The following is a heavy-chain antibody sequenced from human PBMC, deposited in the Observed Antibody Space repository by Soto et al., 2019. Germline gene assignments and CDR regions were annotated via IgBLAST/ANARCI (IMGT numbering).Heavy chain of an antibody. Sequence: QVQLQESGPGLVKPSQTLSLTCTVSGGSISSGGYYWSWIRQHPGKGLEWIGYIYYSGSTYYNPSLKSRVTISVDTSKNQFSLKLSSVTAADTAVYYCARGRKSIAAAGNAFDIWGQGTMVTVSS. CDR3: ARGRKSIAAAGNAFDI. V-gene: IGHV4-31*03. CDR1: GGSISSGGYY. CDR2: IYYSGST. J-gene: IGHJ3*02. D-gene: IGHD6-13*01.